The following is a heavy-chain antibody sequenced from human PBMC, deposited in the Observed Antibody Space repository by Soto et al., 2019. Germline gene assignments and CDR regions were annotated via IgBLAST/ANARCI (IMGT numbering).Heavy chain of an antibody. CDR2: IKSKTDGGTT. D-gene: IGHD6-6*01. CDR1: GVFPRNAC. J-gene: IGHJ6*02. V-gene: IGHV3-15*01. CDR3: TTDIVAARPDYYYAMDV. Sequence: XRAMKPAWAASGVFPRNACMSWVRQAPGMGMEWVGRIKSKTDGGTTDYAAPVKGRFTISGDDSKNTLYLQMNSLKTENTAVYDCTTDIVAARPDYYYAMDVWGQGATVTVSS.